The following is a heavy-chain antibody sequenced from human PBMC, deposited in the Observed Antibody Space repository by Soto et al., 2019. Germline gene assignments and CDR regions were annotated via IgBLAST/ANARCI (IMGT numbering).Heavy chain of an antibody. CDR1: GFTFSSYA. Sequence: LRLSCAASGFTFSSYAMSWVRQAPGKGLEWVSAISGSGGSTYYADSVKGRFTISRDNSKNTLYLQMNSLKTEDTAVYYCTTSPRPIAAAGKPVDYWGQGTLVTVSS. CDR2: ISGSGGST. J-gene: IGHJ4*02. V-gene: IGHV3-23*01. D-gene: IGHD6-13*01. CDR3: TTSPRPIAAAGKPVDY.